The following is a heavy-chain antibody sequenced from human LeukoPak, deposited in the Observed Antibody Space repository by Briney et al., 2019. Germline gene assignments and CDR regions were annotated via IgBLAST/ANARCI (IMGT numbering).Heavy chain of an antibody. CDR2: LNGRGDSP. J-gene: IGHJ4*02. Sequence: PGGSLRLSCAASGFTFSNYAMSWVRQAPGKGLEWVSSLNGRGDSPYYADSVKGRFTISRDNSKNALYLQMHGLRVEDTAVYYCAKGPHRDYWGQGTLLTVSS. CDR1: GFTFSNYA. CDR3: AKGPHRDY. V-gene: IGHV3-23*01.